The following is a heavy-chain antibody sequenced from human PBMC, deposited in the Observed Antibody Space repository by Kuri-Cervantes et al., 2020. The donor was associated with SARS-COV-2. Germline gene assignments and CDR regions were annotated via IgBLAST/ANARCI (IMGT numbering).Heavy chain of an antibody. D-gene: IGHD2-2*02. CDR3: ADCSSTSCYTMSYFDY. J-gene: IGHJ4*02. CDR2: IYHSGST. Sequence: SETLSLTCTVSGGSISSHYWSWIRQPPGKGLEWIGSIYHSGSTYYNPSLKSRVTISVDTSKNQFSLKLSSVTAADTAVYYCADCSSTSCYTMSYFDYWGQGTLVTVSS. V-gene: IGHV4-59*04. CDR1: GGSISSHY.